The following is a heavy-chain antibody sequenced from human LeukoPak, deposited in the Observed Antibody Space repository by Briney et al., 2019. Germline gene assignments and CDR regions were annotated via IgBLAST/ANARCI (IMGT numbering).Heavy chain of an antibody. V-gene: IGHV4-4*07. CDR3: AKSNGYGLVDI. CDR1: GGSISSYY. CDR2: IHTSGST. Sequence: SETLSLTCTVSGGSISSYYWSWIRQPAGKGLEWIGRIHTSGSTNYNPSLKSRVTVSVDTSKNQFSLKLNSVTAADTAVYYCAKSNGYGLVDIWGQGTMVTVSS. D-gene: IGHD3-10*01. J-gene: IGHJ3*02.